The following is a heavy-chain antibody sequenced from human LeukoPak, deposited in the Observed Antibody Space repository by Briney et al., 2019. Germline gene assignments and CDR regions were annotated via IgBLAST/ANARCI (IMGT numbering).Heavy chain of an antibody. CDR3: ARQLGATSRDY. J-gene: IGHJ4*02. D-gene: IGHD1-26*01. V-gene: IGHV1-2*02. CDR1: GYTFTGYY. Sequence: ASVKVSFKASGYTFTGYYMHWVRQAPGQGLEWMGWIIPNSGATNYAQNFQGRVTMTRDTSISTAYMELNRLTSDDTAVYYCARQLGATSRDYWGQGTLVTVSS. CDR2: IIPNSGAT.